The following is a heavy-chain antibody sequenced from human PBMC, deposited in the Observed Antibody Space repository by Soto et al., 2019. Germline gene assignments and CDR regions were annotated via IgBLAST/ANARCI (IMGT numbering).Heavy chain of an antibody. D-gene: IGHD2-15*01. CDR2: IIPMFAAS. J-gene: IGHJ4*02. Sequence: QVQLAQSGAEVRKPGSSVKVSCGASGGSFSDFAFSWVRQAPGQGLKWMGGIIPMFAASKYAQRFQDRVTITADESTNTVYLALSSLTSDDTATYYCARGGIVAVPAALSSYHDYTNYRFDSWGQGTLVTVSS. V-gene: IGHV1-69*01. CDR1: GGSFSDFA. CDR3: ARGGIVAVPAALSSYHDYTNYRFDS.